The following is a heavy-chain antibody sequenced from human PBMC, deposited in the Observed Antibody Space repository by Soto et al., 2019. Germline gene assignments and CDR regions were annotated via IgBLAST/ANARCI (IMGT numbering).Heavy chain of an antibody. CDR1: GGSISSNTHY. CDR3: TSGSRTITTFFDS. J-gene: IGHJ4*02. CDR2: GYYIGTA. V-gene: IGHV4-30-4*08. Sequence: QVQLQESGPGLVKPSQTLSLTCTVSGGSISSNTHYWSWIRQLPGKGLEWIGYGYYIGTAYYSPSLRGRVTISVDTSENRFFLRLSSVTAADTAIYYCTSGSRTITTFFDSWGQGALVTVSS. D-gene: IGHD4-4*01.